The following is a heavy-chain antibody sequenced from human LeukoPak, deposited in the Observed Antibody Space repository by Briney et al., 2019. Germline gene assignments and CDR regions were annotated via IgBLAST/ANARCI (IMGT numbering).Heavy chain of an antibody. CDR1: GGTFSSYA. V-gene: IGHV1-69*05. CDR2: IIPIFGTA. D-gene: IGHD6-13*01. J-gene: IGHJ4*02. CDR3: ARGGSRGENYFDY. Sequence: SVKVSXKASGGTFSSYAISWVRQAPGQGLEGMGRIIPIFGTANYAQKFQGRVTITTDESTSTAYMELSSLRSEDTAVYYCARGGSRGENYFDYWGQGTLVTVSS.